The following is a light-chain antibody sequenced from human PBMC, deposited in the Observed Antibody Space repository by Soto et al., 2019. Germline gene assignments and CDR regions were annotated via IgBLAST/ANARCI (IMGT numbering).Light chain of an antibody. CDR2: DNN. J-gene: IGLJ2*01. Sequence: QSVLTQPPSVSAAPGQKVTISCSGSSSNIGNTYVSWYQQLPGTAPKLLIYDNNKRPSGIPVRFSGSKSGTSATLGITGLQTGDEADYYCGTWDSSLSAGIFGGGTKLTVL. V-gene: IGLV1-51*01. CDR3: GTWDSSLSAGI. CDR1: SSNIGNTY.